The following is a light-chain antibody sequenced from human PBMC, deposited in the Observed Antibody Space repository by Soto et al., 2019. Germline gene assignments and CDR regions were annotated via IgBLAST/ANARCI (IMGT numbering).Light chain of an antibody. CDR3: VAWDDSLRCAI. CDR2: ANS. V-gene: IGLV1-47*01. Sequence: QSVLTQPPSASGTPGQSVIISCSGSSSNIGNNLVYWYQQVPGMAPKLLIYANSQRPSGVPGRFSGSKSGTSASLAISGLRSEDEADYYCVAWDDSLRCAIFGGGTQLTVL. J-gene: IGLJ7*01. CDR1: SSNIGNNL.